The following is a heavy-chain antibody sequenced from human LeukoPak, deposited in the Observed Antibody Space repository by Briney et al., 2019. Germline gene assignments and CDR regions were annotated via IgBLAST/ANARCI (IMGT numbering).Heavy chain of an antibody. CDR1: GDSVSSSSAA. Sequence: SQTLSLTCAISGDSVSSSSAAWSWIRQSPSRGLEWLGRTYYRSKWYNDYAVSVKSRVTINPDTSKNQFSLQLNSMTPEDTAVYYCAREGSDGYLFDYWGQGTQVTVSS. CDR2: TYYRSKWYN. D-gene: IGHD1-1*01. J-gene: IGHJ4*02. V-gene: IGHV6-1*01. CDR3: AREGSDGYLFDY.